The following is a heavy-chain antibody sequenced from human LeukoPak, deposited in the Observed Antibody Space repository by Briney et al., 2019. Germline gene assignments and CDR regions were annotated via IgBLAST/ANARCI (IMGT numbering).Heavy chain of an antibody. CDR1: GCPIYSYY. Sequence: SETLSLTCTVSGCPIYSYYWSWIRQTAGKGLEWIGRLYPGVSANYNPSLKSRVTMSVDTSKNQFALKLIAVTAADTAVYYCAGLKFYDSTGYSPGHYMDVWNKGTTVTVSS. J-gene: IGHJ6*03. CDR2: LYPGVSA. CDR3: AGLKFYDSTGYSPGHYMDV. D-gene: IGHD3-22*01. V-gene: IGHV4-4*07.